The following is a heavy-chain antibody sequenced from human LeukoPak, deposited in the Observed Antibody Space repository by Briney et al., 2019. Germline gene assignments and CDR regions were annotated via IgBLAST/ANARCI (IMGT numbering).Heavy chain of an antibody. V-gene: IGHV3-21*01. CDR3: ARAVKMYSSGWYWVDY. CDR1: GFTFSSYS. Sequence: GGSLRLSCAASGFTFSSYSINWVRQAPGKGLEWVSSISSSSSYIYYADSVKGRFTISRDNAKNSLYLQMNSLRAEDTAVYYCARAVKMYSSGWYWVDYWGQGTLVTVSS. J-gene: IGHJ4*02. D-gene: IGHD6-19*01. CDR2: ISSSSSYI.